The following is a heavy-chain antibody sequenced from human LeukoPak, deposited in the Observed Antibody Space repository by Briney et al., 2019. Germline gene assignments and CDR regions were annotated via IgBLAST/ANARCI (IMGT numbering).Heavy chain of an antibody. CDR1: GGSISSYY. D-gene: IGHD3-10*01. J-gene: IGHJ6*03. Sequence: NPSETLSLTCTVSGGSISSYYWSWIRQPPGQGLEWIGYIYYSGSTNYNPSLKSRVTISVDTSKNQFSLKLSSVTAADTAVYYCARGIYRGSGSYYTYYYYMDVWGKGTTVTISS. V-gene: IGHV4-59*01. CDR3: ARGIYRGSGSYYTYYYYMDV. CDR2: IYYSGST.